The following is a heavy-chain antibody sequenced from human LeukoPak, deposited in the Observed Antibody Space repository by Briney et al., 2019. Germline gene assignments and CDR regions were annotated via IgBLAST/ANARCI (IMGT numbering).Heavy chain of an antibody. D-gene: IGHD2-2*02. Sequence: ASVEVSCKASGYTFTGYYMHWVRQAPGQGLEWMGWINPNSGGTNYAQKFQGRVTMTRDTSISTAYMELSRLRSDDTAVYYCARVPNYCSSTSCYTGNWFDPWGQGTLVTVSS. CDR3: ARVPNYCSSTSCYTGNWFDP. CDR2: INPNSGGT. CDR1: GYTFTGYY. J-gene: IGHJ5*02. V-gene: IGHV1-2*02.